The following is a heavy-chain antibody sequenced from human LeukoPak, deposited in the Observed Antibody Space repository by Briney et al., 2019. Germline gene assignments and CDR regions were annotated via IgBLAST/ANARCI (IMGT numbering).Heavy chain of an antibody. CDR2: IYYSGST. J-gene: IGHJ5*02. Sequence: SSETLSLTCTVSGGSISSYYWSWIRQPPGKGLEWIGYIYYSGSTNYNPSLKSRVTISVDTSKNQFSLKLSSVTAADTAVYYCASRGTVTTTTNNWFDPWGQGTLVTVSS. CDR3: ASRGTVTTTTNNWFDP. V-gene: IGHV4-59*12. D-gene: IGHD4-11*01. CDR1: GGSISSYY.